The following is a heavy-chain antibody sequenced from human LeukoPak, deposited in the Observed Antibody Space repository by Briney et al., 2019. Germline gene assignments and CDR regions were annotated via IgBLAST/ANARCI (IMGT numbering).Heavy chain of an antibody. D-gene: IGHD1-1*01. CDR3: ARRRDWNDVLDS. V-gene: IGHV4-34*01. CDR2: VNHSGST. CDR1: GGSFSGYY. J-gene: IGHJ4*02. Sequence: SETLSITCAVYGGSFSGYYWSGIRQPPGKGLEWIGEVNHSGSTNYNPSLKSRVTISVDTSKNQFSLKLRSVTAANTAVYYCARRRDWNDVLDSWGQGTLVTVSS.